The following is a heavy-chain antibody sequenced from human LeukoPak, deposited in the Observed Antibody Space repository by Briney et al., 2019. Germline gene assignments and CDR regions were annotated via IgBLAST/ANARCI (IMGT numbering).Heavy chain of an antibody. V-gene: IGHV1-18*01. D-gene: IGHD6-19*01. J-gene: IGHJ6*04. CDR1: GYTFTSYG. CDR2: ISAYNGNT. CDR3: ARAPYSSGHMDV. Sequence: GASVKVSCKASGYTFTSYGISWVRQAPGQGREWMGWISAYNGNTNYAQKFQGRVTMTRDTSISTAYMELSRLRSDDTAVYYCARAPYSSGHMDVWGKGTTVTVSS.